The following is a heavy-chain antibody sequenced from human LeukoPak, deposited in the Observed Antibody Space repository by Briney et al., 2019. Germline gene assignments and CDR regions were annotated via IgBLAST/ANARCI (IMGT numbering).Heavy chain of an antibody. V-gene: IGHV3-23*01. CDR3: AKGRGYCTGGSCYSDY. CDR1: GFTFSNYG. J-gene: IGHJ4*02. CDR2: ISGSDGST. Sequence: GGSLRLSCTASGFTFSNYGMSWVRQAPGKGLEWVSTISGSDGSTYYADSVKGRFTISRDNSKNTLYLQMNSLRVEDTAIYYCAKGRGYCTGGSCYSDYWGQRTLVTVSS. D-gene: IGHD2-15*01.